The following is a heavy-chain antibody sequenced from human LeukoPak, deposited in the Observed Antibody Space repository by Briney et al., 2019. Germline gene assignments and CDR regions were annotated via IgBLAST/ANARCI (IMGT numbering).Heavy chain of an antibody. CDR2: ISYDGSNK. J-gene: IGHJ4*02. CDR3: AKNEQWLDKYYFDY. CDR1: GFTFSSYA. Sequence: GGSLRLSCAASGFTFSSYAMHRVRQAPGKGLEWVAVISYDGSNKYYADSVKGRFIISRDNSKNTLYLQMNSLRAEDTAVYYCAKNEQWLDKYYFDYWGQGTLVTVSS. D-gene: IGHD6-19*01. V-gene: IGHV3-30-3*02.